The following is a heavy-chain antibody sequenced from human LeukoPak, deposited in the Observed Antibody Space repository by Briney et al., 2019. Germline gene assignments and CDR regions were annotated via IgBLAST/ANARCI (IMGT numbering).Heavy chain of an antibody. V-gene: IGHV3-66*01. D-gene: IGHD1-26*01. CDR3: ARVKVGITYWFDP. CDR1: GFTVIYNF. CDR2: IYSGGST. J-gene: IGHJ5*02. Sequence: GGSLRLSCAASGFTVIYNFMSWVRQAPGKGLEWVSVIYSGGSTYYADSVKGRFTISRDNSKNTVYLQMNSLRVDDTAVYYCARVKVGITYWFDPWGQGTLVTFSS.